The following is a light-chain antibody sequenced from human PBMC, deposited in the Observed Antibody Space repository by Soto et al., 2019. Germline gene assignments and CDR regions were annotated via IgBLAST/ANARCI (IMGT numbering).Light chain of an antibody. CDR3: AAWDDSLNGPV. CDR2: TNN. CDR1: SSNIGSNT. J-gene: IGLJ2*01. Sequence: QPVLTQPPSASGTPGQRVTISCSGSSSNIGSNTVNWYQHLPGTAPKLLIYTNNQRPSGVPDRFSGSKSGTSASLAISGLQSEDEAEYYCAAWDDSLNGPVFGGGTKLTVL. V-gene: IGLV1-44*01.